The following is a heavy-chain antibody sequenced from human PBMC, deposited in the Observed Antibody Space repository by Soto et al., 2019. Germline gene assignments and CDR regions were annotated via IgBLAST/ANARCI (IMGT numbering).Heavy chain of an antibody. CDR1: GFTFSSYA. V-gene: IGHV3-64D*06. J-gene: IGHJ4*02. Sequence: PGGSLRLSCSVSGFTFSSYAMHWVRQAPGKGLEYASSISSDGRKTYYADSVKGRFTISRDNSKNTLYLQMSSLRAEDTAIYYCVKDRYIDYWGQGTLVTV. CDR2: ISSDGRKT. CDR3: VKDRYIDY.